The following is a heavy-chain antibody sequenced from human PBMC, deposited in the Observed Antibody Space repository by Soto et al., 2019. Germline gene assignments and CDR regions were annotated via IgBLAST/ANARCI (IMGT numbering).Heavy chain of an antibody. CDR2: INPSGGST. Sequence: SVKVSCKASVYTFTSYYMHWVRQAPGQGLEWMGIINPSGGSTSYAQKFQGRVTMTRDTSTSTVYMELSSLRSEDTAVYYCAREPYSSSSYYYYGMDVWGQGTTVTVSS. V-gene: IGHV1-46*01. CDR1: VYTFTSYY. J-gene: IGHJ6*02. D-gene: IGHD6-6*01. CDR3: AREPYSSSSYYYYGMDV.